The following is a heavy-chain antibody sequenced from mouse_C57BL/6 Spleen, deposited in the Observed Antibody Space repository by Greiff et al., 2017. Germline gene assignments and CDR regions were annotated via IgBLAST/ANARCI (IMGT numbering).Heavy chain of an antibody. CDR3: ARARIYYDYDWFAY. D-gene: IGHD2-4*01. V-gene: IGHV3-6*01. CDR2: ISYDGSN. Sequence: EVQLVESGPGLVKPSQSLSLTCSVTGYSITSGYYWNWIRQFPGNKLEWMGYISYDGSNNYNPSLKNRISITRDTSKNQFFLKLNSVTTEDTATYYCARARIYYDYDWFAYWGQGTLVTVSA. CDR1: GYSITSGYY. J-gene: IGHJ3*01.